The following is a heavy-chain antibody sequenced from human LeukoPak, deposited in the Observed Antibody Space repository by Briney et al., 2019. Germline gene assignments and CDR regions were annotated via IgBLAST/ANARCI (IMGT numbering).Heavy chain of an antibody. Sequence: SETLSLTCIVSGGSISSSIYYWGWIRQPPGKGLEWIGSLYHSGSTYYNPPLKSRVTMSVDTSKNQFSLRLSSVTAADTAVYYCAREQTGDQSVAGLFDYWGQGTLVTVSS. CDR1: GGSISSSIYY. CDR3: AREQTGDQSVAGLFDY. CDR2: LYHSGST. D-gene: IGHD6-19*01. J-gene: IGHJ4*02. V-gene: IGHV4-39*07.